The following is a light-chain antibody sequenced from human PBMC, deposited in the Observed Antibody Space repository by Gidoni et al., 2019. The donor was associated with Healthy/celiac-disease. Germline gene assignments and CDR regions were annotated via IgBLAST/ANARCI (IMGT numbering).Light chain of an antibody. CDR1: QSISSW. V-gene: IGKV1-5*03. CDR2: KAA. Sequence: DIQMTQSPSTLSASVGDRVTITCRDSQSISSWLAWDQQKPGKAPKPLIYKAASLESGVPSRFSGSGSGTECTLTISSLQPDDFATYYCQQYNSYWTFGQGTKVEIK. J-gene: IGKJ1*01. CDR3: QQYNSYWT.